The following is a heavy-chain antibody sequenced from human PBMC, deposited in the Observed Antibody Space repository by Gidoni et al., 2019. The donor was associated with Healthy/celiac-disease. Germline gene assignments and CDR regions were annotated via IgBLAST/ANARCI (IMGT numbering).Heavy chain of an antibody. J-gene: IGHJ6*02. Sequence: EVQLLESGGGLVQPGGSLRLSCAASGFTFSSYAMSWVRQAPGKGLEWVSAISGSGGSTYYADSVKGRFTISRDNSKNTLYLQMNSLRAEDTAVYYCAKDSYSGYEGYYYYGMDVWGQGTTVTVSS. D-gene: IGHD5-12*01. CDR2: ISGSGGST. CDR3: AKDSYSGYEGYYYYGMDV. V-gene: IGHV3-23*01. CDR1: GFTFSSYA.